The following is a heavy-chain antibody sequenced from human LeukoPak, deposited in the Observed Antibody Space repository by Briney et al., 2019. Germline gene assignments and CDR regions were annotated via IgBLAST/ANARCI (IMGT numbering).Heavy chain of an antibody. CDR3: ASIYGSGSYSEPDFDY. D-gene: IGHD3-10*01. J-gene: IGHJ4*02. CDR2: ISYDGSNK. V-gene: IGHV3-30*03. CDR1: GFTFSSYG. Sequence: GGSLRLSCAASGFTFSSYGMHWVRQAPGKGLEWVAVISYDGSNKYYADSVKGRFTISRDNSKNTLYLQMNSLRAEDTAVYYCASIYGSGSYSEPDFDYWGQGTLVTVSS.